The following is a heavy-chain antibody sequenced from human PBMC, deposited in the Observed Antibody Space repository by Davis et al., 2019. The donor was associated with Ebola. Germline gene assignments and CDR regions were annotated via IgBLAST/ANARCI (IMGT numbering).Heavy chain of an antibody. D-gene: IGHD6-19*01. Sequence: MPSETLSLTCAVSGGPTSSSNWWSWVRQPPGKGLEWIGEIYHSGSTNYNPSLKSRVTISETSKNQFSLKLSSVTAADTAVYYCARAYSSGWYPWGDYWGQGTLVTASS. J-gene: IGHJ4*02. CDR2: IYHSGST. CDR1: GGPTSSSNW. CDR3: ARAYSSGWYPWGDY. V-gene: IGHV4-4*02.